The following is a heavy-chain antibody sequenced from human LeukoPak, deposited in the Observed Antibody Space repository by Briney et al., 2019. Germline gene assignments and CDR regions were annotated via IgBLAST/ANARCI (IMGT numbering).Heavy chain of an antibody. D-gene: IGHD3-10*01. Sequence: GRSLRLSCAASGFTFSSYGMHWVRPAPGKGLEWVAVIWYDGSNKYYPDSVKGRFTISRDNSKNTLYLQMNSLRAEDTAVYYCARDRAYYYGSGINYWGQGTLVTVSS. CDR2: IWYDGSNK. J-gene: IGHJ4*02. CDR1: GFTFSSYG. V-gene: IGHV3-33*01. CDR3: ARDRAYYYGSGINY.